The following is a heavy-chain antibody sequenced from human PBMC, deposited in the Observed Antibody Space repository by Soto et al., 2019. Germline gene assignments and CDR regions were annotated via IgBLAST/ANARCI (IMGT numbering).Heavy chain of an antibody. V-gene: IGHV4-59*08. CDR2: IYRRGST. Sequence: LQTKSLTWTVSGGSIRNYYWPWIRQPPGKGLEYIGYIYRRGSTDYNPSLKSRVTMSVDTSKNQFSLKLNSVTVADTAVYYCARLPYGGNFDYWGLGTLVTVSS. CDR1: GGSIRNYY. J-gene: IGHJ4*02. D-gene: IGHD4-17*01. CDR3: ARLPYGGNFDY.